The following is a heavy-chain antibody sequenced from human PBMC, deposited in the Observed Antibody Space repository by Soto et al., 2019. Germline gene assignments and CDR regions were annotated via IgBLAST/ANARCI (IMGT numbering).Heavy chain of an antibody. Sequence: QVQLVQSGAEVKKPGASLKVSCKASGYRFTGYGLHWVRQAPGQGLQWMGWINPKSGATDYAQKFQGRVTMTREMTTTTACLEQSGLRSDDTADDTAVYYCATSNYGGDDDFRDGRAVWGQGTAVTVSS. CDR1: GYRFTGYG. CDR3: VYYCATSNYGGDDDFRDGRAV. D-gene: IGHD2-21*02. J-gene: IGHJ6*02. CDR2: INPKSGAT. V-gene: IGHV1-2*02.